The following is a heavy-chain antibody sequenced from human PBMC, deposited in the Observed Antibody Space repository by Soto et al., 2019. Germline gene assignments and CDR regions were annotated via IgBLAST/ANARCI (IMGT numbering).Heavy chain of an antibody. D-gene: IGHD3-3*01. J-gene: IGHJ4*02. CDR2: ISYDGSNK. CDR1: GFTFSSYG. CDR3: ARVSRSGYYPKY. V-gene: IGHV3-30*03. Sequence: QVQLVESGGGVVQPGRSLRLSCAASGFTFSSYGMHWVRQAPGKGLEWVAVISYDGSNKYYADSVKGRFTISRDNSKNTLYLQMNSLRVEDTAVYYCARVSRSGYYPKYWGQGTLVTVSS.